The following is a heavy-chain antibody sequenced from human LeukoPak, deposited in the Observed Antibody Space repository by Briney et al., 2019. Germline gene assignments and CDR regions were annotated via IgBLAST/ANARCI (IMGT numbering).Heavy chain of an antibody. CDR1: GGSISSGGYY. CDR2: IYYSGST. CDR3: AREVESQAYYFDY. Sequence: SQTLSLTCTVSGGSISSGGYYWSWIRQHPGKGLEWIGYIYYSGSTYYNPSLKSRVTISVDTSKNPFSLKLSSETAADTAVYYCAREVESQAYYFDYWGQGTLVTVSS. V-gene: IGHV4-31*03. J-gene: IGHJ4*02.